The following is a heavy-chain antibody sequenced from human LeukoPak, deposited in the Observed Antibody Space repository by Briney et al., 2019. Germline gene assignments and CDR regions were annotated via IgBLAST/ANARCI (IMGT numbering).Heavy chain of an antibody. CDR2: INQSGGT. CDR3: ARGPYSSGWYPGVDYYYSMDV. Sequence: PSETLSLTCAVYGGAFRGYCWSWIRQSPGKGLEWIGEINQSGGTNYNPSLKSRVTISVDTSKKQFSLKLSSVTAADTAVYYCARGPYSSGWYPGVDYYYSMDVWGKGTTVTVSS. J-gene: IGHJ6*03. V-gene: IGHV4-34*01. D-gene: IGHD6-19*01. CDR1: GGAFRGYC.